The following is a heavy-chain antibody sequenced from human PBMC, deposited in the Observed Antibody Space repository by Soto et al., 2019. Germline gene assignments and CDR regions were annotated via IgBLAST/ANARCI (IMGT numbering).Heavy chain of an antibody. D-gene: IGHD2-21*02. CDR2: IIPILGIA. V-gene: IGHV1-69*04. CDR3: ARETGHCGGDCEGGY. CDR1: GGTFSSYP. Sequence: QVQLVQSGAEVKKPGSSVKVSCKASGGTFSSYPISWVRQAPGQGLEWMGRIIPILGIANYAQKFQGRVTITADKSTSTAYMELSSLRSEDTAVYYCARETGHCGGDCEGGYWGQGTLVTVSS. J-gene: IGHJ4*02.